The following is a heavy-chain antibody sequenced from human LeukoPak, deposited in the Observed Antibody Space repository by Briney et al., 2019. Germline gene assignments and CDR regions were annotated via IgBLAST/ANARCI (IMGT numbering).Heavy chain of an antibody. D-gene: IGHD3-22*01. V-gene: IGHV3-23*01. CDR3: AKGGHYYDSFYYFDY. J-gene: IGHJ4*02. CDR2: ISGSGRSI. CDR1: GFTFNNFV. Sequence: GGSLRLSCAASGFTFNNFVMTWVRQAPGKGLEWVSGISGSGRSIYYTDSVKGRLTISRDNSKNTLYLRMTSLRAEDTAVYYCAKGGHYYDSFYYFDYWGQGTLVTVSS.